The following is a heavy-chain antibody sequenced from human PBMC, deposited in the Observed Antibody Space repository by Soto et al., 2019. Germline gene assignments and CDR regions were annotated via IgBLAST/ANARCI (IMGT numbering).Heavy chain of an antibody. Sequence: QVQLQESGPGLVKPSQTLSLTCAVSGGSISSGGYYWSWIRQHPGKGLEWIGYISDRGSTYYNPSLKSRVTVSADTSKNQFSLKLSSVTAADTAVYYCMRRSTYGGTFDYWGQGTLVTVSS. J-gene: IGHJ4*02. D-gene: IGHD4-17*01. CDR2: ISDRGST. V-gene: IGHV4-31*11. CDR3: MRRSTYGGTFDY. CDR1: GGSISSGGYY.